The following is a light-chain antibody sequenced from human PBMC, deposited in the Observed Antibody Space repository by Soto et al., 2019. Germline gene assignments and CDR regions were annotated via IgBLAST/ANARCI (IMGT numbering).Light chain of an antibody. V-gene: IGKV1-5*03. CDR1: QSISSW. Sequence: DIQMTQSPSTLSATVGDRVTITCRASQSISSWLAWYQQKPGKAPKLLIYKASTLKSGVPSRFSGSGSGTEITLTISSLQPDDFATYYCQQYSTYPWTFGQGTKVDIK. CDR3: QQYSTYPWT. J-gene: IGKJ1*01. CDR2: KAS.